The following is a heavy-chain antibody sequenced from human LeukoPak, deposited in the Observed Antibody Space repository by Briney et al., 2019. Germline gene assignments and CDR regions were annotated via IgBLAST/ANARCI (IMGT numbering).Heavy chain of an antibody. CDR3: ARDQSNRLDY. J-gene: IGHJ4*02. D-gene: IGHD1-14*01. CDR1: GFTFSSYS. CDR2: ISSSSSYI. V-gene: IGHV3-21*01. Sequence: GGSLRLSCAASGFTFSSYSMNWVRQAPGKGLEWVSSISSSSSYIYYADSVKGRFTISRDDAKDSLYLQMSSLRAEDTAVYYCARDQSNRLDYWGQGTLVTVSS.